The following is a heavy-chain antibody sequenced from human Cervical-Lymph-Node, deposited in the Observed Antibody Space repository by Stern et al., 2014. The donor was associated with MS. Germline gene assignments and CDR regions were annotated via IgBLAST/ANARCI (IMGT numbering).Heavy chain of an antibody. CDR1: GYTFTSYY. CDR2: INPSGGST. J-gene: IGHJ4*02. Sequence: VQLVESGAEVKKPGASVKVSCKASGYTFTSYYMHWVRQAPGQGLEWMGIINPSGGSTSYAQKFQGRVTMTRDTSTSTVYMELSSVRSEDTAVYYCARDQYCSGGSCSLDYWGQGTLVTVSS. CDR3: ARDQYCSGGSCSLDY. D-gene: IGHD2-15*01. V-gene: IGHV1-46*01.